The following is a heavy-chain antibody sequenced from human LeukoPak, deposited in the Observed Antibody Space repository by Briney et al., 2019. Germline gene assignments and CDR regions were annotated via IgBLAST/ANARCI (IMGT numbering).Heavy chain of an antibody. V-gene: IGHV1-69*13. CDR3: ARGSTPGDTGDY. Sequence: SVKVSCKASGGTFSSYAISWVRQAPGQGLEWMGGIIPIFGTANYAQKFQGRVTITADESTSTAYMELSSLRSDDTAVYYCARGSTPGDTGDYWGQGTLVTVSS. D-gene: IGHD1-14*01. CDR2: IIPIFGTA. CDR1: GGTFSSYA. J-gene: IGHJ4*02.